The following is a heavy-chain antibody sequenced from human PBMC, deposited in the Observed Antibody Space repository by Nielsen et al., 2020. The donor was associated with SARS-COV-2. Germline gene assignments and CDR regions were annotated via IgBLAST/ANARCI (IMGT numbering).Heavy chain of an antibody. CDR3: ARVSAMVRGGWFDP. CDR2: INHSGST. CDR1: GGSISSYY. V-gene: IGHV4-34*01. D-gene: IGHD3-10*01. Sequence: GSLRLSCTVSGGSISSYYWSWIRQPPGKGLEWIGEINHSGSTNYNPSLKSRVTISVDTSKNQFSLKLSSMTAADTAVYYCARVSAMVRGGWFDPWGQGTLVTVSS. J-gene: IGHJ5*02.